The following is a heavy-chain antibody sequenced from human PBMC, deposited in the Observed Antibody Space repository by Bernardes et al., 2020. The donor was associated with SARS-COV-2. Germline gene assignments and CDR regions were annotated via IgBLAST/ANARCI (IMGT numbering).Heavy chain of an antibody. CDR1: GFTFSSSA. D-gene: IGHD1-7*01. CDR2: ISNDGSIK. CDR3: TRGLELELITWFDY. V-gene: IGHV3-30-3*01. Sequence: GGSLRLSCIASGFTFSSSAMHWVRQAPGKGPEWVADISNDGSIKYYTDSVKGRFTISRDNSKNTLYLLMNSLRTDDTAVYYCTRGLELELITWFDYWGQGTLVTVSS. J-gene: IGHJ4*02.